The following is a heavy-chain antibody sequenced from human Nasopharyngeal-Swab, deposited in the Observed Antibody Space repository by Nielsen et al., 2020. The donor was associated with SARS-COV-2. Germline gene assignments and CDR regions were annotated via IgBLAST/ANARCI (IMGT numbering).Heavy chain of an antibody. Sequence: GESLKISCVASGSTFSDYWMSWFRQAPGRGLEWVAHIKQDGSEKYYVDSVEGRFTFSRDNDKNSLYLQMNSLRAEDMAVYYCASSSWYAFDIWGQGTVVTVSS. CDR2: IKQDGSEK. J-gene: IGHJ3*02. CDR1: GSTFSDYW. D-gene: IGHD6-13*01. V-gene: IGHV3-7*05. CDR3: ASSSWYAFDI.